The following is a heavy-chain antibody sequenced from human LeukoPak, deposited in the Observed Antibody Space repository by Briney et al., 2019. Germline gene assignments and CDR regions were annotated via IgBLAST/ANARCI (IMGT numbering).Heavy chain of an antibody. V-gene: IGHV3-48*03. CDR2: ISSSGSTI. CDR3: ASITMVRGKTD. Sequence: GGSLRLSCAASGFTFSSYEMNWVRQAPGKGLEWVSYISSSGSTIYYADSVKGRFTISRDNAKNSLYLQVNSLRAEDTAVYYCASITMVRGKTDWGQGTLVTVSS. CDR1: GFTFSSYE. J-gene: IGHJ4*02. D-gene: IGHD3-10*01.